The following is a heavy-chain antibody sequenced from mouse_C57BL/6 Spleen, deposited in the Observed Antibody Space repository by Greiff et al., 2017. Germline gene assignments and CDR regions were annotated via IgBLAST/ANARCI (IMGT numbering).Heavy chain of an antibody. CDR3: GRSWDYDSWFAD. J-gene: IGHJ3*01. D-gene: IGHD2-4*01. CDR1: GFNIKDYY. CDR2: IDPEDGET. V-gene: IGHV14-2*01. Sequence: VQLQQSGAELVKPGASVKLSCTASGFNIKDYYMHWVKQRTEQGLEWIGRIDPEDGETKYAPKFKGTATITAETSSNKAYLQLSSLTSEYTAVYCCGRSWDYDSWFADWGQGTLVTVSA.